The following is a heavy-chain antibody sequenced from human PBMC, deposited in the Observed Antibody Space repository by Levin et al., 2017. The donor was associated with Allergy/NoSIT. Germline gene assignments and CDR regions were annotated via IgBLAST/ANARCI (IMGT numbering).Heavy chain of an antibody. CDR2: ISGSGGST. CDR1: GFTFSSYA. CDR3: AKEVLGALHGSGSYYDY. Sequence: PGGSLRLSCAASGFTFSSYAMSWVRQAPGKGLEWVSAISGSGGSTYYADSVKGRFTISRDNSKNTLYLQMNSLRAEDTAVYYCAKEVLGALHGSGSYYDYWGQGTLVTVSS. V-gene: IGHV3-23*01. D-gene: IGHD3-10*01. J-gene: IGHJ4*02.